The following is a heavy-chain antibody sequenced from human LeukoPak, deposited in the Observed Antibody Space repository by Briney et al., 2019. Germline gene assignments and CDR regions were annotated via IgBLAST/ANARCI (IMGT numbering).Heavy chain of an antibody. CDR3: ASGYYDSFRFDY. D-gene: IGHD3-22*01. J-gene: IGHJ4*02. V-gene: IGHV1-2*02. CDR1: GYTFTGYY. CDR2: IKPNSGGT. Sequence: ASVKVSCKASGYTFTGYYMHWVRQTPGQGLEWMGWIKPNSGGTNYAQKFQGRVTMTRDTSISTAYMELSRLRSDDTAVYYCASGYYDSFRFDYWGQGTLVTVSS.